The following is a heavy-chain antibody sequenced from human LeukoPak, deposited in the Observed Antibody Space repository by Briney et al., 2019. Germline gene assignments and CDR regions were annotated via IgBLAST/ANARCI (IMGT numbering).Heavy chain of an antibody. Sequence: PGGSLRLSCAASGFTFSSYAMSWVRQAPGKGLEWVSAISGSGGSTYYADSVKGRFTISRDNSKNTLYLQMNSLRAEDTAVYYCAKQGGYSYSSRVDYWGQGTLVTVSS. D-gene: IGHD5-18*01. V-gene: IGHV3-23*01. CDR2: ISGSGGST. CDR1: GFTFSSYA. CDR3: AKQGGYSYSSRVDY. J-gene: IGHJ4*02.